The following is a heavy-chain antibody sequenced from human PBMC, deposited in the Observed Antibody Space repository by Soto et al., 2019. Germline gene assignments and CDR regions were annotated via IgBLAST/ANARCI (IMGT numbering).Heavy chain of an antibody. Sequence: ASETLSLPCTVPGGSISSYYWCWIRQPAGKGLEWVGRIYTSGSTNYNPSLRSRVTMSVDTSKNQFSLKLSSVTAADTAVYYCARNTARKDYYDSSGYGYWGQGTLVTVSS. CDR2: IYTSGST. V-gene: IGHV4-4*07. J-gene: IGHJ4*02. CDR1: GGSISSYY. D-gene: IGHD3-22*01. CDR3: ARNTARKDYYDSSGYGY.